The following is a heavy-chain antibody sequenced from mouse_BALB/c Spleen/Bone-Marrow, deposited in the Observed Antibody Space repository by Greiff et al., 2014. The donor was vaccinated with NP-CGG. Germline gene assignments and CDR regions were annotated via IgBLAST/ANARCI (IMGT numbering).Heavy chain of an antibody. Sequence: DVKLVESGGGLVQPGGSRKLFCAASGFTFSSFGMHWVRQAPEKGLEWVAYISSGSSPIFYADTVKGRFTISRDNPKNTLFLQMTSLRSEDTAMYYCTRGGNWEDFDYWGQGTTLTVSS. J-gene: IGHJ2*01. D-gene: IGHD4-1*01. V-gene: IGHV5-17*02. CDR2: ISSGSSPI. CDR3: TRGGNWEDFDY. CDR1: GFTFSSFG.